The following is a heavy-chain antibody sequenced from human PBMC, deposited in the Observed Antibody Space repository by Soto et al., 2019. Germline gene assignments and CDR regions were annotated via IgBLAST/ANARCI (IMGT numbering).Heavy chain of an antibody. CDR3: ARDREYQPLPDY. D-gene: IGHD2-2*01. CDR1: GFTFNTYT. CDR2: ISSTSSTI. J-gene: IGHJ4*02. V-gene: IGHV3-48*01. Sequence: GGSLRLSCAASGFTFNTYTMNWVRQAPGKGLEWVSYISSTSSTIYYADSVRGRFTISRDNAKNSLYLQMNSLRAEDTAVYYCARDREYQPLPDYWGQGTLVTVSS.